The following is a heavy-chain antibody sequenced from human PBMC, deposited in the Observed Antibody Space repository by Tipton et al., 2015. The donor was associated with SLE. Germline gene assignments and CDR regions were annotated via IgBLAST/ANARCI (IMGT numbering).Heavy chain of an antibody. CDR2: INPYTGNT. V-gene: IGHV1-18*01. CDR3: AERYVTFEI. Sequence: QLVQSGAEIKKPGASVKVSCKASGYTFTSYAISWVRQAPGQGLAWMGWINPYTGNTDYAQKVQGRVTMTTDTSRSTAYLDLRSLRPDDTAVYYCAERYVTFEIWGQGTMVSVSS. D-gene: IGHD3-10*02. J-gene: IGHJ3*02. CDR1: GYTFTSYA.